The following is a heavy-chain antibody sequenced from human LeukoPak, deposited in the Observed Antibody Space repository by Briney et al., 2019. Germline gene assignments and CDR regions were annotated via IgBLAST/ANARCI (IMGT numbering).Heavy chain of an antibody. D-gene: IGHD3-10*01. Sequence: PSETLSLTCTASGGSISSSSYYWGWIRQPPGKGLEWIGSIYYSGSTYYNPSLKSRVTISVDTSKNQFSLKLSSVTAADTAVYYCARHTWFGRGRWFDPWGQGTLVTVSS. V-gene: IGHV4-39*01. CDR2: IYYSGST. CDR3: ARHTWFGRGRWFDP. J-gene: IGHJ5*02. CDR1: GGSISSSSYY.